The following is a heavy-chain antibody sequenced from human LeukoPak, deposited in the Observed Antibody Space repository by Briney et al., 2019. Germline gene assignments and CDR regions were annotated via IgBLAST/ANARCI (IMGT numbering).Heavy chain of an antibody. J-gene: IGHJ4*02. D-gene: IGHD2-15*01. Sequence: SETLSLTCAVYGGSFSGYYWSWIRQPPGKGLEWIGEINHSGSTNYNPSLKSRVTISVDTSKNQFSLKLSSVTAADTAVYYCARDSGYCSGGSCYAHYFDYWGQGTLVTVSS. V-gene: IGHV4-34*01. CDR1: GGSFSGYY. CDR3: ARDSGYCSGGSCYAHYFDY. CDR2: INHSGST.